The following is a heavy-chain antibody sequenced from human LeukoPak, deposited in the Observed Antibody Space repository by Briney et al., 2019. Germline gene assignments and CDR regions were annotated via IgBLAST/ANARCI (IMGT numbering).Heavy chain of an antibody. J-gene: IGHJ3*02. V-gene: IGHV1-2*02. CDR2: INPNSGGT. CDR1: GYTFTGYY. CDR3: ARGENFYDSSAYYQGDVCDI. D-gene: IGHD3-22*01. Sequence: ASVKVSCKASGYTFTGYYIHWVRQAPGQGLEWMGWINPNSGGTNYAQKFQGRVTMTRDTSISTAYMELSRLRSDDTAVYNCARGENFYDSSAYYQGDVCDIWGQGTMVTVSS.